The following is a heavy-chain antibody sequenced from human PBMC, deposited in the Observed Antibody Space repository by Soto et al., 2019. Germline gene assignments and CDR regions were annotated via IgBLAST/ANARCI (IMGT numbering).Heavy chain of an antibody. CDR2: MYHIGTT. J-gene: IGHJ4*02. CDR1: GGSINSGRYS. Sequence: SETLSLTCTVSGGSINSGRYSWTWIRQPPGAGLEWIGHMYHIGTTYYNPSLKSRVTMSVDTSKNQFSLKLNSVTAADTAVYYCARDNLPGLFADWGQGTLVTVSS. V-gene: IGHV4-30-2*01. CDR3: ARDNLPGLFAD.